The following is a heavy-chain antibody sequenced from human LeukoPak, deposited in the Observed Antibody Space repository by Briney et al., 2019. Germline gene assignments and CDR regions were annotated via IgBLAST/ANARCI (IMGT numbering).Heavy chain of an antibody. V-gene: IGHV1-69*13. Sequence: SVKVSCKASGYTFTSYDINWVRQAPGQGLEWMGGIIPIFGTANYAQKFQGRVTITADESTSTAYMELSSLRSEDTAVYYCARVYGDGDYTINPQPYYYYYMDVWGKGTTVTVSS. D-gene: IGHD4-17*01. CDR3: ARVYGDGDYTINPQPYYYYYMDV. CDR1: GYTFTSYD. J-gene: IGHJ6*03. CDR2: IIPIFGTA.